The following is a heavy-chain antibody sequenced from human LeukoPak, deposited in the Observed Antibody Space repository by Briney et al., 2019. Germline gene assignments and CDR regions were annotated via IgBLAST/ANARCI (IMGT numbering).Heavy chain of an antibody. V-gene: IGHV4-39*02. CDR1: GGSINTNTYY. CDR3: AREASGPSYYYYYMDV. CDR2: INSRGRT. Sequence: PLETLSLTCTVSGGSINTNTYYWGWIRQPPGKGLEWIASINSRGRTYYNPSLTSRVTISADTSKNHFFLQLTSVTAADIAVYYCAREASGPSYYYYYMDVWGKGTTVTVSS. D-gene: IGHD1-26*01. J-gene: IGHJ6*03.